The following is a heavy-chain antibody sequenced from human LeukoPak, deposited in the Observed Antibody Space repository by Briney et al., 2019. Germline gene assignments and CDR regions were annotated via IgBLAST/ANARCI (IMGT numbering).Heavy chain of an antibody. D-gene: IGHD5-18*01. V-gene: IGHV1-2*02. CDR2: INPNSGDT. CDR3: AREEYTYGFYY. J-gene: IGHJ4*02. Sequence: GASVKVSCKASGNTFTGYYMHWVRQAPGQGLEWMGWINPNSGDTNYAQKFQGRVTMTKDTSISTAYMELNRLRSDDTAMYYCAREEYTYGFYYWGQGTLVTVSS. CDR1: GNTFTGYY.